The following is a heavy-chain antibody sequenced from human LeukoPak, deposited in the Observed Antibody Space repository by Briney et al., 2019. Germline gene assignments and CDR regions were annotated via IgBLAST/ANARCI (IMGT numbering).Heavy chain of an antibody. D-gene: IGHD5-18*01. CDR1: GGSFSGYY. V-gene: IGHV4-34*01. CDR2: INHSGST. J-gene: IGHJ4*02. Sequence: SETLSLTCAVYGGSFSGYYWSWIRQPPGKGLEWIGEINHSGSTNYNPSLKSRVTISVDTSKNQFSLKLSSVTAADTAVYYCARGWSYGPPFDYWGQGTLVTVSS. CDR3: ARGWSYGPPFDY.